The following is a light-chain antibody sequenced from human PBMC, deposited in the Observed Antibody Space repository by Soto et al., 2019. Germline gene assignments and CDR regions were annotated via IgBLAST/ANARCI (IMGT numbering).Light chain of an antibody. Sequence: EIVMTQSPATLSVSPGETTRLSCRASQSINSDVAWYQQKVGQTPRLLIHGASTRATGIAARFSGSGSGTEFTLTICGLQSEDFAVYYCQQYGSSPPITFGQGTRREIK. CDR2: GAS. V-gene: IGKV3D-15*01. CDR3: QQYGSSPPIT. J-gene: IGKJ5*01. CDR1: QSINSD.